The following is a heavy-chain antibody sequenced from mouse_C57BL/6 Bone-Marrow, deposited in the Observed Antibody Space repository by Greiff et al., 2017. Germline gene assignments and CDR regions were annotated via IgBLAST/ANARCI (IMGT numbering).Heavy chain of an antibody. Sequence: VQLQQSGPELVKPGASVKISCKASGYSFTDYNMNWVKQSDGKSLEWIGVINPNYGTTSYNQKFKGKATLTVDQSSSTAYMQLNSLTSEDSAVXYCARYADSSSDYYVYWDQGTTLTVSS. CDR3: ARYADSSSDYYVY. CDR2: INPNYGTT. J-gene: IGHJ2*01. D-gene: IGHD3-2*02. V-gene: IGHV1-39*01. CDR1: GYSFTDYN.